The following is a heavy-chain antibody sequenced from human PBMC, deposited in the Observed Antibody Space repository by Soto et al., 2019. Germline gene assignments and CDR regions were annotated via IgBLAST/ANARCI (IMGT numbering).Heavy chain of an antibody. CDR3: ARDRERDAWYEDF. CDR2: ISGSDGST. D-gene: IGHD6-13*01. J-gene: IGHJ4*02. CDR1: GFRFTAKA. V-gene: IGHV3-23*01. Sequence: EVQLLESGGGLVQPGGSLKLSGLAFGFRFTAKAMSWFRQPQGGGLEWVSVISGSDGSTYYADSVKGRFTISRDDSKNTLFLQMNSLRAEDTAIYYCARDRERDAWYEDFWGQGTLVTVSS.